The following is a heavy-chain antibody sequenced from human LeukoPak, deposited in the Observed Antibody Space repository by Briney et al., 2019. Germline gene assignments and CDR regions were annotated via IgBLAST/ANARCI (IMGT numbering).Heavy chain of an antibody. J-gene: IGHJ4*02. V-gene: IGHV3-7*01. CDR1: GFTFSSYW. CDR2: IKQDGSEK. CDR3: ARDQGPTYYYDSSGFDY. D-gene: IGHD3-22*01. Sequence: GGSLRLSCAASGFTFSSYWMSWVRQAPGKGLEWVANIKQDGSEKYYVDSVEGRFTISRDNAKNSLYLQMNSLRAEDTAVYYCARDQGPTYYYDSSGFDYWGQGTLVTVSS.